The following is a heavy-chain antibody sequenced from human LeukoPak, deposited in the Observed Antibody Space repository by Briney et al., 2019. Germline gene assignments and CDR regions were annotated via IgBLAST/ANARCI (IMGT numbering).Heavy chain of an antibody. J-gene: IGHJ4*02. CDR3: AREPGATGFDY. CDR2: IHYSGST. Sequence: SETLSLTCTVSGGSIRSYHWSWSRQPPGKGLEWIGYIHYSGSTNYNPSLKSRVTISVDTSKNQFSLKLRSVTAADTAVYYCAREPGATGFDYWGQGTLVTVSS. V-gene: IGHV4-59*01. CDR1: GGSIRSYH. D-gene: IGHD1-26*01.